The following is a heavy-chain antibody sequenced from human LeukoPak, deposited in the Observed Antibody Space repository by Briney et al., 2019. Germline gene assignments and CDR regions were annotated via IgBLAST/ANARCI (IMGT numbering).Heavy chain of an antibody. Sequence: ASVKVSCKASGYTFTKYAMHWVRQAPGQTFEWLGWINAANGYTKYSQEFQGRGTLTRDTSASTGYLELTSLRSVDMAVYYCAIRDGYTDYWGQGTLVTVSS. CDR2: INAANGYT. CDR3: AIRDGYTDY. J-gene: IGHJ4*02. CDR1: GYTFTKYA. D-gene: IGHD5-24*01. V-gene: IGHV1-3*03.